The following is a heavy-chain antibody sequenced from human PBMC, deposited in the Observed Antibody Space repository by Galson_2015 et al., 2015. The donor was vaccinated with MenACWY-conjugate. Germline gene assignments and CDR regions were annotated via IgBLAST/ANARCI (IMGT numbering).Heavy chain of an antibody. V-gene: IGHV6-1*01. CDR3: AREVMFSRNFYAIDY. D-gene: IGHD3-10*02. Sequence: ISGDSVSSNNAAWNWIRQSPSRGLEWLGRTYFKSKWYNDYAASVKSRLTINPDTSKNLISLQLNSVTPEDTAVYYCAREVMFSRNFYAIDYWGQGTHVTVSS. J-gene: IGHJ4*02. CDR1: GDSVSSNNAA. CDR2: TYFKSKWYN.